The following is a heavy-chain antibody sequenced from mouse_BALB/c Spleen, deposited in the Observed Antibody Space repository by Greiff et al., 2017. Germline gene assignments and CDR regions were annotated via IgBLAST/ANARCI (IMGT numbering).Heavy chain of an antibody. Sequence: QVQLQQSGAELVRPGSSVKISCKASGYAFSSYWMNWVKQRPGQGLEWIGQIYPGDGDTNYNGKFKGKATLTADKSSSTAYMQLSSLTSEDSAVYFCARWATATAWFAYWGQGTLVTVSA. CDR3: ARWATATAWFAY. J-gene: IGHJ3*01. CDR1: GYAFSSYW. D-gene: IGHD1-2*01. V-gene: IGHV1-80*01. CDR2: IYPGDGDT.